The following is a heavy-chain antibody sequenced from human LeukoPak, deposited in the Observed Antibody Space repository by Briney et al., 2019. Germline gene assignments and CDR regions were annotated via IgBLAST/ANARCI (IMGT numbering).Heavy chain of an antibody. CDR2: IYYSGST. CDR1: GGSISSGDYY. CDR3: ARGTYCGGDCYSIFDY. Sequence: PSETLSLTCTVSGGSISSGDYYWSWIRQPPGKGLEWIGYIYYSGSTYYNPSLKSRVTISVDTSKNQFSLKLSSVTAADTAVYYCARGTYCGGDCYSIFDYWGQGTLVTVSS. V-gene: IGHV4-30-4*08. D-gene: IGHD2-21*01. J-gene: IGHJ4*02.